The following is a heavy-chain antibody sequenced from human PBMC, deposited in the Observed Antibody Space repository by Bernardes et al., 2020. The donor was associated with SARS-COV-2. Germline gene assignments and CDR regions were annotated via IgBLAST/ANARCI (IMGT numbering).Heavy chain of an antibody. D-gene: IGHD4-4*01. Sequence: GGSLRLSRAASGFTFSSYSMNWVRQAPGKGLEWVSSISSSSSYIYYADSVKGRFTISRDNAKNSLYLQMNSLRAEDTAVYYCAREIGSNSNYLDYWGQGTLVTVSS. CDR3: AREIGSNSNYLDY. CDR2: ISSSSSYI. V-gene: IGHV3-21*01. J-gene: IGHJ4*02. CDR1: GFTFSSYS.